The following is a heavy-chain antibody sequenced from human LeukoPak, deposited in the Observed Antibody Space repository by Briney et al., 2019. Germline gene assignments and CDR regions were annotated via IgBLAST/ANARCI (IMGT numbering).Heavy chain of an antibody. J-gene: IGHJ4*02. V-gene: IGHV4-61*01. CDR1: GGSVSRGSYY. CDR2: VHLDGRT. D-gene: IGHD3-3*01. Sequence: SETLSLTCTVSGGSVSRGSYYWSWTRQPPGKGLEWIGEVHLDGRTNYNPSLESRLTMSVDLSENHISLKLTSVTAADTAVYYCAREGGFYRPLDYSGQGTLVTVSS. CDR3: AREGGFYRPLDY.